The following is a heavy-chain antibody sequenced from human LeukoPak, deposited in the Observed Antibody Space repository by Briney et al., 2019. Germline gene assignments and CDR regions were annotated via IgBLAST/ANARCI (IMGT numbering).Heavy chain of an antibody. CDR2: ISHDGSNK. D-gene: IGHD5-18*01. CDR1: GINFRSYG. Sequence: GRSLRLSCAGSGINFRSYGMHWVRQAPGKGLEWVAVISHDGSNKHYADSVKGRFTIFRDNSKSTLYLQMNSLRAEDTAVYYCAREARGYNYGYDELDYWGQGTLVTVSS. V-gene: IGHV3-30*03. CDR3: AREARGYNYGYDELDY. J-gene: IGHJ4*02.